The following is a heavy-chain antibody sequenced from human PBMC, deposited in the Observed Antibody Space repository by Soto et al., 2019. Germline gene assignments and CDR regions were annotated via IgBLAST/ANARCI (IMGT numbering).Heavy chain of an antibody. D-gene: IGHD5-18*01. CDR2: IWYDGSNK. CDR1: GFTFSTYG. J-gene: IGHJ4*02. Sequence: QVQLVESGGGVVQPGRSLRLSCAASGFTFSTYGMHWVRQAPGKGLEWVAVIWYDGSNKYYADSVKGRFTISRDNSKNTLYLRMNSLRAEDTAVYYCARGVMVYALGYSYGNYYFDYWGQGTLVTVSS. CDR3: ARGVMVYALGYSYGNYYFDY. V-gene: IGHV3-33*01.